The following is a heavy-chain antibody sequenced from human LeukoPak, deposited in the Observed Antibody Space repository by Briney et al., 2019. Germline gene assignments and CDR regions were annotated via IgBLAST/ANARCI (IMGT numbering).Heavy chain of an antibody. V-gene: IGHV4-4*07. Sequence: PSETLSLTCAVYGGSFSGYYWSWIRQPAGKGLEWIGRIYTSGSTNYNPSLKSRVTMSVDTSKNQFSLKLSSVTAADTAVYYCAREEAGNFDYWGQGTLVTVSS. J-gene: IGHJ4*02. CDR2: IYTSGST. CDR3: AREEAGNFDY. CDR1: GGSFSGYY. D-gene: IGHD6-19*01.